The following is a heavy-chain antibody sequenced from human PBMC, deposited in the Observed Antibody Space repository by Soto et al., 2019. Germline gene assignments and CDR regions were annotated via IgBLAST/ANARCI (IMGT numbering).Heavy chain of an antibody. Sequence: PSETLSLTCAVSGGSISSSGFYWGWIGQPPGKGLEWIGSIYYSGSTYYNPSLKSRVTISVDTSKNQFSLKLNSVTAADTAVYYCAGLYYYDSSGQTYYFDYWGQGTLVTVS. D-gene: IGHD3-22*01. CDR1: GGSISSSGFY. V-gene: IGHV4-39*01. CDR2: IYYSGST. J-gene: IGHJ4*02. CDR3: AGLYYYDSSGQTYYFDY.